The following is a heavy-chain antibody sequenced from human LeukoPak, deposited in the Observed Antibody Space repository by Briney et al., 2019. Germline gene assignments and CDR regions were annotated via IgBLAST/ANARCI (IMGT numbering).Heavy chain of an antibody. J-gene: IGHJ3*02. CDR3: AKYGYGPTDAFDI. V-gene: IGHV3-23*01. D-gene: IGHD5-18*01. Sequence: GGSLRLSCAASGFTFSSYAMSWVRQPPGKGLEWVSAISGSGGSTYYADSVKGRFTISRDNSKNTLYLQMNSLRAEDTAVYYCAKYGYGPTDAFDIWGQGTMVTVSS. CDR2: ISGSGGST. CDR1: GFTFSSYA.